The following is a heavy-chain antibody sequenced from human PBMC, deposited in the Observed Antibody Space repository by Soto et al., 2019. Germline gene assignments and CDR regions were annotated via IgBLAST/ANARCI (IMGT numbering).Heavy chain of an antibody. D-gene: IGHD6-6*01. CDR1: GGSFSGYY. CDR3: ARRGIAARLSNWFDP. V-gene: IGHV4-34*01. CDR2: INHSGST. Sequence: PSETLSLTCAVYGGSFSGYYWSWIRQPPGKGLEWIGEINHSGSTNYNPSLKSRVTISVDTSKNQFSLKLSSVTAADTAVYYCARRGIAARLSNWFDPWGQGTLVTVSS. J-gene: IGHJ5*02.